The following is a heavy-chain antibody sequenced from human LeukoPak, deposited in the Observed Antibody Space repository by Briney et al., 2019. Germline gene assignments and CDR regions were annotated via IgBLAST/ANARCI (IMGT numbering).Heavy chain of an antibody. D-gene: IGHD1-26*01. J-gene: IGHJ1*01. CDR3: AKKVVVGATSPYSDFQD. Sequence: GGSLRLSCVASGFTFSSYAMSWVRQAPGKGLDWVSAISGSGVTTHYAGSVKGRFSISRDNSKNTLYLQMNSLRAEDTALYYCAKKVVVGATSPYSDFQDWGQGTLVTVSS. CDR1: GFTFSSYA. CDR2: ISGSGVTT. V-gene: IGHV3-23*01.